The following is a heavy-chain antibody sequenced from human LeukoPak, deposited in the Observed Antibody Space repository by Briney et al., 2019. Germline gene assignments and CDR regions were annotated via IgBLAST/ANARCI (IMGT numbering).Heavy chain of an antibody. J-gene: IGHJ3*02. CDR2: MNPNSGNT. CDR3: ARDTADAFDI. V-gene: IGHV1-8*03. Sequence: ASVKVSCKASGGTFSSYDINWVRQATGQGLEWMGWMNPNSGNTGYAQKFQGRVTIARNTSISTAYMELSSLRSEDTAVYYCARDTADAFDIWGQGTMVTVSS. D-gene: IGHD5-18*01. CDR1: GGTFSSYD.